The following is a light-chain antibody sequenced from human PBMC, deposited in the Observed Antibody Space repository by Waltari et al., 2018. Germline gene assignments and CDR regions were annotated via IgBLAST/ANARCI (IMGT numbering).Light chain of an antibody. CDR1: SGHSSNV. Sequence: QLVLTQSPSASASLGASVKPTCTLSSGHSSNVIAWPPPQPEKCPLCLMKVNSDGSHSKGDKIPDRFSGSSSGTEHYLTISSLQSEDEADYYCQTGGHGTXVFGGGXXXTXL. CDR2: VNSDGSH. V-gene: IGLV4-69*01. J-gene: IGLJ3*02. CDR3: QTGGHGTXV.